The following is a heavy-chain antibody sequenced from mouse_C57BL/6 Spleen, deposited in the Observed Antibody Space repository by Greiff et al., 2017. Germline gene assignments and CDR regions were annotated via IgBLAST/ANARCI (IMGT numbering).Heavy chain of an antibody. Sequence: EVQLQQSGPELVKPGASVKISCKASGYSFTGYYMNWVKQSPEKSLEWIGEINPSTGGTTYNQKFKAKATLTVDKSSSTADMQLKSLTSEDSAVYYCARVGDGGSFAYWGQGTLVTVSA. D-gene: IGHD3-1*01. CDR1: GYSFTGYY. CDR3: ARVGDGGSFAY. J-gene: IGHJ3*01. V-gene: IGHV1-42*01. CDR2: INPSTGGT.